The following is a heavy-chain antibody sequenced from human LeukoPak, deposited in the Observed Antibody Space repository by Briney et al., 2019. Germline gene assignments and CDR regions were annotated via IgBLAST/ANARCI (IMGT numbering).Heavy chain of an antibody. Sequence: GSLRLSCAASGLTFSNYWMSWVRQGPGKGLEWVANIKHDGSEKYYIDSVKGRFTISRDNAKDSLYLQMNSLRAEDTAVYYCVVWSGYDPLFDYWGQGTLVTVSS. CDR3: VVWSGYDPLFDY. CDR1: GLTFSNYW. V-gene: IGHV3-7*01. CDR2: IKHDGSEK. J-gene: IGHJ4*02. D-gene: IGHD5-12*01.